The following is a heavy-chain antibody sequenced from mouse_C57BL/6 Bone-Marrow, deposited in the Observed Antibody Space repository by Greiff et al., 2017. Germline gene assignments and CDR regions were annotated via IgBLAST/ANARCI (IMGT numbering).Heavy chain of an antibody. CDR1: GFTFSNYW. J-gene: IGHJ3*01. V-gene: IGHV6-3*01. Sequence: EVKVVESGGGLVQPGGSMKLSCVASGFTFSNYWMNWVRPSPEKGLEWVAQIRLKSDNYATHYAESVKGRFTISRDDSKSSVYLQMNNLKAEDTGIYYCTGGAYWGQGTLVTVSA. CDR3: TGGAY. CDR2: IRLKSDNYAT.